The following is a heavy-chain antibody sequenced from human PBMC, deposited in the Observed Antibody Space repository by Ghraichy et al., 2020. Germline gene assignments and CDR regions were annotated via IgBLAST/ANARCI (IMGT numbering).Heavy chain of an antibody. CDR2: IYHSGST. CDR3: ARGEGSPITIFGVVIMGWFDP. J-gene: IGHJ5*02. D-gene: IGHD3-3*01. CDR1: GYSISSGYY. V-gene: IGHV4-38-2*01. Sequence: SETLSLTCAVSGYSISSGYYWGWIRQPPGKGLEWIGSIYHSGSTYYNPSLKSRVTISVDTSKNQFSLKLSSVNAADTAVYYCARGEGSPITIFGVVIMGWFDPWGQGTLVTFSS.